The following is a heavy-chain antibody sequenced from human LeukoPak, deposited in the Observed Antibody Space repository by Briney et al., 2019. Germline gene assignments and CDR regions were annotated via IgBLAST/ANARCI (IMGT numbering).Heavy chain of an antibody. V-gene: IGHV3-21*01. Sequence: GGSLRLSCAASGFTFSSYSMNWVRQAPGKGLEWVSSISSSGSYIYYADSVKGRFTISRDNAKNTVYLQMNSLRVEDTAVYYCARGYDYWGQGTLVTVSS. CDR3: ARGYDY. J-gene: IGHJ4*02. CDR2: ISSSGSYI. D-gene: IGHD5-18*01. CDR1: GFTFSSYS.